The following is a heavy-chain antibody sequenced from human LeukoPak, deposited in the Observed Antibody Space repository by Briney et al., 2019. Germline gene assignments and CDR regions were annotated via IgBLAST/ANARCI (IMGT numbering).Heavy chain of an antibody. J-gene: IGHJ4*02. V-gene: IGHV4-59*01. CDR2: IFNSGST. D-gene: IGHD1-26*01. CDR1: GDSISSYY. Sequence: PSETLSLTCTVSGDSISSYYWSWIRQPPGKGLEWIGYIFNSGSTNYNPSLKRRVTISVDTSKNQFSLKLSSVTAADTAVYYCARGEWEIGLFFDYWGQGTLVTVSS. CDR3: ARGEWEIGLFFDY.